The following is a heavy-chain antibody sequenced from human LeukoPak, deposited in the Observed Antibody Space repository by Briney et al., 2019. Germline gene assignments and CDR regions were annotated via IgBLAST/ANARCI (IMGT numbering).Heavy chain of an antibody. D-gene: IGHD3-10*01. J-gene: IGHJ6*03. CDR2: INHSGST. CDR1: GGSFSGYY. V-gene: IGHV4-34*01. Sequence: SETLSLTCAVYGGSFSGYYWSWIRQPPGKGLEWIGEINHSGSTNYNPSLKSRVTISVDTSKNQFSLKLSSVTAADTAVYYCARGRGGYYGSGSYYNGNYYYYYMDVWGKGTTVTISS. CDR3: ARGRGGYYGSGSYYNGNYYYYYMDV.